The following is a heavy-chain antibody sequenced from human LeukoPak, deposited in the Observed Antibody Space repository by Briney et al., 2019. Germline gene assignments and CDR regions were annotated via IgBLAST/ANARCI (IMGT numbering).Heavy chain of an antibody. Sequence: GGSLRLSCAASGFTFSSYAMHWVRQAPGKGLEWVAVISYDGSNKYYADSVKGRFTISRDNSKNTLYLQMNSLRAEDTAVYYCARVGGPSLDCSSTSCWFDYWGQGTLVTVSS. J-gene: IGHJ4*02. CDR2: ISYDGSNK. CDR1: GFTFSSYA. CDR3: ARVGGPSLDCSSTSCWFDY. D-gene: IGHD2-2*01. V-gene: IGHV3-30*04.